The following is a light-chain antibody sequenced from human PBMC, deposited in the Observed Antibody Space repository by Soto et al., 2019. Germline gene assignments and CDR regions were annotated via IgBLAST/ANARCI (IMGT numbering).Light chain of an antibody. CDR1: SSNIGAGYD. V-gene: IGLV1-40*01. Sequence: QSVLTQPPSVSGAPGQRVTISCTGSSSNIGAGYDVHWYQQLPGTAPKLLIYGNSNRPSGVPDRFSGSKSGTSASLAITGLQAEDEADYYCQSYDCNLSGSHVVFGGGTKLTVL. CDR2: GNS. J-gene: IGLJ2*01. CDR3: QSYDCNLSGSHVV.